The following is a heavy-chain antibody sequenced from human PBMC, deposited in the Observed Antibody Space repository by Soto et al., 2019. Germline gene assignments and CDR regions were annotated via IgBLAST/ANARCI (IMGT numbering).Heavy chain of an antibody. CDR2: IYLSGTT. J-gene: IGHJ5*02. CDR1: GGSISGSSYY. CDR3: ARHLRYSSGRSNWFGP. Sequence: LSPTCTVSGGSISGSSYYWGWIRQPPGKGLEWIGNIYLSGTTYYNPSLKSRVTISYDASNNQFSLNLRSVTAADTAVYYWARHLRYSSGRSNWFGPCRQRTLITVSS. V-gene: IGHV4-39*01. D-gene: IGHD6-19*01.